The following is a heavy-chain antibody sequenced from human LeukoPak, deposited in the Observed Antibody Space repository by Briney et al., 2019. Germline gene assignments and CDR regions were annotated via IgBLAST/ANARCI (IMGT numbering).Heavy chain of an antibody. CDR3: ARDQDTSSYFYYGMDV. Sequence: GGSLRLSCAASGFTFSNYWMAWVRQAPGKGPEWVANINLDGSQKYYVDSVKGRFTISRDNAENSLYLQMDSLRAEDTAVYFCARDQDTSSYFYYGMDVWGQGTTVTVSS. D-gene: IGHD6-13*01. J-gene: IGHJ6*02. CDR2: INLDGSQK. V-gene: IGHV3-7*01. CDR1: GFTFSNYW.